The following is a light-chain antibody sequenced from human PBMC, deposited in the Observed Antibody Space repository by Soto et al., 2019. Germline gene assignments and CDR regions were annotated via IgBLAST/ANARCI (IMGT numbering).Light chain of an antibody. V-gene: IGKV3-20*01. CDR3: QQYDSSPRT. J-gene: IGKJ1*01. Sequence: EIVLTQSPGTLSLSPGERATLSCRASQSVSSSYLAWYQQKPGQAPRLLIYDASNRATGIPARFSGSGSVTDFTLTISSLEPEDFAVYYCQQYDSSPRTFGQGTKVDIK. CDR2: DAS. CDR1: QSVSSSY.